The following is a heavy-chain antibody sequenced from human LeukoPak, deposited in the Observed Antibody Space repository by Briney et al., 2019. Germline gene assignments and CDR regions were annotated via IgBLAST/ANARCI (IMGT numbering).Heavy chain of an antibody. CDR1: GFSLSSYA. D-gene: IGHD2-15*01. CDR3: AKAPVTSCRGAFCYPFDS. CDR2: TSSSDAGK. V-gene: IGHV3-23*01. J-gene: IGHJ4*02. Sequence: GGSLRLSCTVSGFSLSSYAMSWVRRAPGKGLEWVSATSSSDAGKYYADSVRGRFTISRDNSRNTMYLQMSSLRAEDAAVYYCAKAPVTSCRGAFCYPFDSWGQGTLVTVSS.